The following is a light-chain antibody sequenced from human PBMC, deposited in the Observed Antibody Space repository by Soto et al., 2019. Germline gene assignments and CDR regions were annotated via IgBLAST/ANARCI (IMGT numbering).Light chain of an antibody. CDR1: SSNNGSNY. CDR3: AAWVDSLSGRVV. J-gene: IGLJ2*01. Sequence: QPVLTQPPSASGTPGQRVNISCSGSSSNNGSNYVYWYQQLPGTAPKLLIYRNNQRPSGVPDRFSGSKSGTSASLAISGLRSEDEADYYCAAWVDSLSGRVVFGGGTKLTVL. CDR2: RNN. V-gene: IGLV1-47*01.